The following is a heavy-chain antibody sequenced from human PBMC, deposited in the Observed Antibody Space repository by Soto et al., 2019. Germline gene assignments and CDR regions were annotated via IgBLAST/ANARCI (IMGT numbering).Heavy chain of an antibody. J-gene: IGHJ4*02. D-gene: IGHD1-26*01. CDR1: GGSISSYY. Sequence: SETLSLTCTVSGGSISSYYWSWIRQPPGKGLEWIGYIYYSGSTNYNPSLKSRVTISVDTSKNQFSLKLSSVTAADTAVYYCARYRGGSFYFDYWGQGTLVTVS. CDR3: ARYRGGSFYFDY. CDR2: IYYSGST. V-gene: IGHV4-59*01.